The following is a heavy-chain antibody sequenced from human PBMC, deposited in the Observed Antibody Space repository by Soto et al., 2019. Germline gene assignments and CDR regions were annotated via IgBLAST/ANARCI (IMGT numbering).Heavy chain of an antibody. V-gene: IGHV3-15*07. Sequence: GGSLRLSCAASGFTFSNAWMNWVRQAPGKGLEWVGRIKSKTDGGTTDYAAPVKGRFTISRDDSKNTLYLQMNSLKTEDTAVYYCTTDPSLSYIAAADYFDYWGQGTLVTVSS. CDR1: GFTFSNAW. CDR3: TTDPSLSYIAAADYFDY. CDR2: IKSKTDGGTT. J-gene: IGHJ4*02. D-gene: IGHD6-13*01.